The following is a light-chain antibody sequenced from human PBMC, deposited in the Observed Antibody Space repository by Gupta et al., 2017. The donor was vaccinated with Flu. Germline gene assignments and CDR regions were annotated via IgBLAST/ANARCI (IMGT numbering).Light chain of an antibody. CDR2: AAA. CDR1: QSISTY. CDR3: QQSDSVPLT. V-gene: IGKV1-39*01. J-gene: IGKJ1*01. Sequence: PSSLSASLGDRVTITCRASQSISTYLNWYQQRPGKAPKLLIYAAASLQSGVPSRFSGGGTGTDFTLIISKLQPEDFATYYCQQSDSVPLTFGQGTTVTI.